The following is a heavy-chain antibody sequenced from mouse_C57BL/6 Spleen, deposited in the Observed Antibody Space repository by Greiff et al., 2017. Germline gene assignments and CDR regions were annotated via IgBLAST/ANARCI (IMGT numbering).Heavy chain of an antibody. CDR2: IYPGDGDT. CDR1: GYAFSSSW. V-gene: IGHV1-82*01. CDR3: ARGLGYFDV. D-gene: IGHD2-10*02. J-gene: IGHJ1*03. Sequence: QVQLQQSGPELVKPGASVKISCKASGYAFSSSWMNWVKQRPGKGLEWIGRIYPGDGDTNYNGKFKGKATLTADKSSSTAYMQLSSLTSEDSAVXFCARGLGYFDVWGTGTTVTVSS.